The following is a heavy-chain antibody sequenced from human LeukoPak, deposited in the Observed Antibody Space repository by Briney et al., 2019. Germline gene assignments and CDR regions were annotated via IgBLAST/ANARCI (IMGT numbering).Heavy chain of an antibody. CDR1: GDSISSYH. J-gene: IGHJ2*01. CDR2: VYYGGSTGNT. V-gene: IGHV4-59*08. CDR3: ARHLDWYFDL. Sequence: SETLSLTCTVSGDSISSYHWSWIRQSPGQGLEWIGCVYYGGSTGNTNYNPSLRSRVTISGDTSQNELSLKMTSVAAADTAKYYCARHLDWYFDLWGRGTLVTVSS.